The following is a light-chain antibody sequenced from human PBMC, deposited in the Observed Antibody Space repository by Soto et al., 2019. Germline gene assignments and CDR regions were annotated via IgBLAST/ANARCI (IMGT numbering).Light chain of an antibody. CDR3: QQYNSYWT. CDR1: QSISSW. V-gene: IGKV1-5*03. J-gene: IGKJ1*01. CDR2: KAS. Sequence: DIQMTQSPSTLSASVGDRVTMTCRASQSISSWLAWYQQKPGKAPKLLIYKASSLESGVPSRFSGSGSGTEFTLTISSLQPDDFATYHCQQYNSYWTFGHGTKVDIK.